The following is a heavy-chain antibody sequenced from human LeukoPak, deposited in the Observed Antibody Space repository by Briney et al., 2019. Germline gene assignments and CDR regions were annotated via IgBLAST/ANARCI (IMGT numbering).Heavy chain of an antibody. D-gene: IGHD3-10*01. CDR1: GFTFSSYW. Sequence: PGGSLRLSCAASGFTFSSYWMHWVRQAPGKGLVWVSRINSDGSGTSYADSVKGRFTISRDNAKNTLYLQMDSLRAEDTALYYCVRDDSRPGEAFDIWGQGTMVTVSS. V-gene: IGHV3-74*01. CDR2: INSDGSGT. J-gene: IGHJ3*02. CDR3: VRDDSRPGEAFDI.